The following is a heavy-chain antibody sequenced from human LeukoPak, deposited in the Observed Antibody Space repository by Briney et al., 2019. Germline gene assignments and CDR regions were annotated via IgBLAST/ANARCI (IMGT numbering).Heavy chain of an antibody. CDR1: GFTFSSYS. CDR3: ARGGRYFDWVRFPLDY. D-gene: IGHD3-9*01. Sequence: GGSLRLSCAASGFTFSSYSMNWVRQAPGKGLEWVSYISSSSSTIYYADSVKGRFTISRDNAKNSLYLQMNSLRAEDTAVYYCARGGRYFDWVRFPLDYWGQGTLVTVSS. CDR2: ISSSSSTI. J-gene: IGHJ4*02. V-gene: IGHV3-48*04.